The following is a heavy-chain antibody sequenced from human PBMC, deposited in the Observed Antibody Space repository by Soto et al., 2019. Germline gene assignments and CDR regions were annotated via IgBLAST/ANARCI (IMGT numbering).Heavy chain of an antibody. CDR3: ARFWMERRSWFDP. CDR1: GGSISSYY. Sequence: SETLSLTCTVSGGSISSYYWGWIRQPPGKGLEWIGYIYYSGSTNYNPSLKSRVTISVDTSKNQFSLKLSSVTAADTAVYYCARFWMERRSWFDPWGQGTLVTVSS. V-gene: IGHV4-59*01. J-gene: IGHJ5*02. CDR2: IYYSGST. D-gene: IGHD1-1*01.